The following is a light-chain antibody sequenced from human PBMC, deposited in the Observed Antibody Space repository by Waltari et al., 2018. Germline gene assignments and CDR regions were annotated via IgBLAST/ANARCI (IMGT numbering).Light chain of an antibody. J-gene: IGKJ4*01. CDR1: QSIGSY. CDR2: KAS. Sequence: DIQMTQSPSTLSASVGDRVTITFRASQSIGSYLAWYQQKPGKAPNLLIYKASSLQSGVPSRFSGSGSGTEFTLTISSLQPDDFATYYCQQYTAYALTFGGGTKVEIQ. V-gene: IGKV1-5*03. CDR3: QQYTAYALT.